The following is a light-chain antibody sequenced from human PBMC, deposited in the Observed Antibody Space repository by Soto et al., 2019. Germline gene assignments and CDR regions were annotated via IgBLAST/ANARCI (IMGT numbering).Light chain of an antibody. CDR3: QQYGSSPRT. J-gene: IGKJ1*01. CDR2: GAS. CDR1: QSIRSNY. Sequence: EILVRQSQATLSVSPGQRSALACRASQSIRSNYVAWYQQKTGQGPRLXIYGASSRATGIPDRFSGSGSGTAFNLIISRLEPEDFAIYDCQQYGSSPRTFGPGTKVDIK. V-gene: IGKV3-20*01.